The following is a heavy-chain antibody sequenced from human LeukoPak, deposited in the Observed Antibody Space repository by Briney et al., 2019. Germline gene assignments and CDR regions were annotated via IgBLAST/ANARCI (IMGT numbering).Heavy chain of an antibody. CDR3: ARKGAVAGYFDY. CDR2: ISSSSSYI. V-gene: IGHV3-21*01. J-gene: IGHJ4*02. D-gene: IGHD6-19*01. CDR1: GFTFSSYS. Sequence: GGSLRLSCAASGFTFSSYSINWVRQAPGKGLEWVSSISSSSSYIYYADSVKGRFTISRDNAKNSLYLQMNSLRAEDTAVYYCARKGAVAGYFDYWGQGTLVTVSS.